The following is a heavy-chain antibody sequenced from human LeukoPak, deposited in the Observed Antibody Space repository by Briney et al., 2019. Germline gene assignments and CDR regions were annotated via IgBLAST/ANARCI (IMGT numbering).Heavy chain of an antibody. CDR3: ARQDYDILTGYYRYFDY. Sequence: GGSLRLSCAASGFTFSSYEMNWVRQAPGKGLEWVSYISSSGSNIYYADSVKGRFTISRDKGKNSLYMQMNSLRAEDTAVYYCARQDYDILTGYYRYFDYWGQGTLVTVSS. V-gene: IGHV3-48*03. D-gene: IGHD3-9*01. CDR2: ISSSGSNI. J-gene: IGHJ4*02. CDR1: GFTFSSYE.